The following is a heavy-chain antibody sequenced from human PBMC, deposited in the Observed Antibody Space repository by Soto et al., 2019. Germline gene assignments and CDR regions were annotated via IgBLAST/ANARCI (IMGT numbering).Heavy chain of an antibody. Sequence: QVQLVQSGAAVKKPGYSVKVSCKASGGTFSSYAISWVRQAPGQGLEWMGGIIPIFGTANYAQKFQGRVTITADESTSTAYMELSSLRSEDTAVYYCARLTGGYDFPAYFDYWGQGTLVTVSS. D-gene: IGHD5-12*01. J-gene: IGHJ4*02. V-gene: IGHV1-69*01. CDR3: ARLTGGYDFPAYFDY. CDR2: IIPIFGTA. CDR1: GGTFSSYA.